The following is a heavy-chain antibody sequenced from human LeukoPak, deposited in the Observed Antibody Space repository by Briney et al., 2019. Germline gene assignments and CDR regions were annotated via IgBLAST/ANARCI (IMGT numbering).Heavy chain of an antibody. D-gene: IGHD3-22*01. Sequence: SQTLSLTCTVSGGSINSGSYSWTWIRQPAGKGLEWIGRIHNSGSTDYTPSLKSRVTTLIDTSKNQFFLKLTSVTAADTAVYYCAGADRSGYFGNVVAFDIWGQGTMVTVSS. CDR3: AGADRSGYFGNVVAFDI. CDR1: GGSINSGSYS. V-gene: IGHV4-61*02. CDR2: IHNSGST. J-gene: IGHJ3*02.